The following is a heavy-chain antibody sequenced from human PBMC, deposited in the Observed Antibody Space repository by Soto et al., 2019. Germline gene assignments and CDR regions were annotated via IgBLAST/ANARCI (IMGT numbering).Heavy chain of an antibody. CDR3: ASEQYGSGKVFDY. Sequence: ASVKVSCKSSGYTFTGYYIHWVRQAPGQGLEWMGWINPNNGGTNYAQNFQGWVTMTRDTSISTAYMEVTRLKSDDTAVYYCASEQYGSGKVFDYWGPGTLVTVSS. CDR2: INPNNGGT. J-gene: IGHJ4*02. D-gene: IGHD3-10*01. CDR1: GYTFTGYY. V-gene: IGHV1-2*04.